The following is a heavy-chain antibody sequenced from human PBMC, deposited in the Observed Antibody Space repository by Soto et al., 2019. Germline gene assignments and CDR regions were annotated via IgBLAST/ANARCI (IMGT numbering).Heavy chain of an antibody. D-gene: IGHD1-26*01. CDR2: IYHSGST. J-gene: IGHJ4*02. Sequence: PSETLSLTGAVSGGSISSGCYSWSWIRQPPGKGLEWIGYIYHSGSTYYNPSLKSRVTISVDRSKNQFSLKLSSVTAADTAVYYCARGRARSLSEFDYLGQGTLVTVCS. V-gene: IGHV4-30-2*01. CDR3: ARGRARSLSEFDY. CDR1: GGSISSGCYS.